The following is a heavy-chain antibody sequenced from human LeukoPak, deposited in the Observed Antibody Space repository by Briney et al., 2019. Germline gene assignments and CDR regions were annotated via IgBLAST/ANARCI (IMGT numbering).Heavy chain of an antibody. D-gene: IGHD2-2*02. V-gene: IGHV4-4*02. CDR3: ATAPILRGEGGEHFKYGMDV. CDR1: VGPISSGNW. CDR2: IYHNGTA. J-gene: IGHJ6*02. Sequence: SGTLSLTCAVSVGPISSGNWWSWVRQSPGKGLEWIGEIYHNGTANYNPSLKSRVTISADRFTNHFSLKLTSVTAADTAVYYCATAPILRGEGGEHFKYGMDVWGQGTTVSVSS.